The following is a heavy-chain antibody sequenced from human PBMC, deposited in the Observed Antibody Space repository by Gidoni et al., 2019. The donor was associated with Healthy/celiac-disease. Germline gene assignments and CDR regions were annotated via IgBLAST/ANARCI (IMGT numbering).Heavy chain of an antibody. CDR1: GFTFSSYG. V-gene: IGHV3-30*18. CDR3: AEDPSIAARQFGYYFDY. D-gene: IGHD6-6*01. J-gene: IGHJ4*02. CDR2: ISYEGRNK. Sequence: QVQLVESGGGVVQPGRSLRLSCAASGFTFSSYGLHWVRQAPGQGLEWVAVISYEGRNKYEADAVKGRFTSSRDNSKNTLYLKRNSRRAEDTAVYYCAEDPSIAARQFGYYFDYWGQGTLVTVSS.